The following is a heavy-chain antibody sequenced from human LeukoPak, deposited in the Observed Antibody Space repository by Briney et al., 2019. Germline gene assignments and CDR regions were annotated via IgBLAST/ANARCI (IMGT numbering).Heavy chain of an antibody. J-gene: IGHJ1*01. D-gene: IGHD2-2*01. CDR2: IYYSGST. V-gene: IGHV4-59*01. CDR3: ARGDIVVVPAASGYFQH. Sequence: PSETLSLTCTVSGGSISSYYWSWVRQPPGKGLEWIGYIYYSGSTNYNPSLKSRVTISVDTSKNQFSLKLSSVTAADTAVYYCARGDIVVVPAASGYFQHWGQGTLVTVSS. CDR1: GGSISSYY.